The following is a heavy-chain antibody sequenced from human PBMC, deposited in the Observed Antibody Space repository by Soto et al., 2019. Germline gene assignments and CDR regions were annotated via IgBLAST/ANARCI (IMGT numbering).Heavy chain of an antibody. CDR2: ISYDGSYK. CDR1: GFTFSNYG. V-gene: IGHV3-30*18. CDR3: AKEGSVVATTPDFDY. J-gene: IGHJ4*02. D-gene: IGHD5-12*01. Sequence: QVQLVESGGGVVQPGRSLRLSCAASGFTFSNYGMHWVRQAPGKGLEWVAVISYDGSYKYYADSMKGRVTISRDNSKNTLYVQMNSLRAEDTAVYYCAKEGSVVATTPDFDYWGQGTLVTVSS.